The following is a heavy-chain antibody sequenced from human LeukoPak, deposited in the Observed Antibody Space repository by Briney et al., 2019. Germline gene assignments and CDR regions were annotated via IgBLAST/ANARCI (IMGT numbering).Heavy chain of an antibody. CDR3: AIPRYYYDSSGYPNAFDI. J-gene: IGHJ3*02. D-gene: IGHD3-22*01. CDR1: GYSFTSYR. V-gene: IGHV5-51*01. CDR2: IYPGDSDT. Sequence: GESLKISCKGSGYSFTSYRIGWVRQMPGKGLEWMGIIYPGDSDTRYSPSFQGQVTISADKSISTAYLQWSSLKASDTAMYYCAIPRYYYDSSGYPNAFDIWGQGTMVTVSS.